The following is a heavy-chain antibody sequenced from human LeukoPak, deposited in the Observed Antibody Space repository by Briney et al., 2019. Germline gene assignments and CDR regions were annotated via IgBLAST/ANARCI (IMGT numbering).Heavy chain of an antibody. V-gene: IGHV3-23*01. Sequence: GGSLRLSCAASGFTFSNYAMSWVRQAPGKGLEWVSSISDSGGSTYYADSVKGRFTISRDNAKKSLYVQMKSLRAEDTAMYYCARGLYYDGSGSDGGGPIDYWGQGTLVTVSS. CDR3: ARGLYYDGSGSDGGGPIDY. D-gene: IGHD3-22*01. CDR1: GFTFSNYA. J-gene: IGHJ4*02. CDR2: ISDSGGST.